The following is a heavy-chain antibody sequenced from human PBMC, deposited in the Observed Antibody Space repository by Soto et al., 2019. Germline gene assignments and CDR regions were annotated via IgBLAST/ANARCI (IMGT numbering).Heavy chain of an antibody. CDR3: AGLGYCSGGSCYGMYYYYGMDV. Sequence: QVQLVQSGAAVKKPGSSVKVSCKASGGTFSSYAISWVRQAPGQGLEWMGGIIPIFGTANYAQKFQGRVTITADESTSTAYMELSSLRSEDTAVYYCAGLGYCSGGSCYGMYYYYGMDVWGQGTTVTVSS. D-gene: IGHD2-15*01. J-gene: IGHJ6*02. V-gene: IGHV1-69*12. CDR1: GGTFSSYA. CDR2: IIPIFGTA.